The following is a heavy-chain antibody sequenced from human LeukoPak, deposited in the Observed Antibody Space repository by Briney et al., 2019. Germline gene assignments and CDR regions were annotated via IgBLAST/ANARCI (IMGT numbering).Heavy chain of an antibody. V-gene: IGHV1-8*01. D-gene: IGHD1-26*01. CDR1: GYTFTSYD. J-gene: IGHJ4*02. Sequence: ASVKVSCKASGYTFTSYDINWVRQATGQGLEWMGWMNPNSGNTGYAQKFQGRLTMTRDTSISTAYMDLSSLRSDDTAVYYCVPSANYYYFDYWGQGTLVTVSS. CDR2: MNPNSGNT. CDR3: VPSANYYYFDY.